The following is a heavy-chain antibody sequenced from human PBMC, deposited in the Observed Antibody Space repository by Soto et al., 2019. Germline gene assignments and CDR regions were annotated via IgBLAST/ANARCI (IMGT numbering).Heavy chain of an antibody. CDR3: AGNGEVIPDSKAIDF. D-gene: IGHD3-16*01. Sequence: SVQVSCKASGGTFSSYTISWVRQAPGQGLEWMGRIITILGIANYAQKVQGRVTITADKSTSTAYMELSSLRYEDTAGYYCAGNGEVIPDSKAIDFWGKGTMVTVSS. CDR1: GGTFSSYT. CDR2: IITILGIA. J-gene: IGHJ4*02. V-gene: IGHV1-69*02.